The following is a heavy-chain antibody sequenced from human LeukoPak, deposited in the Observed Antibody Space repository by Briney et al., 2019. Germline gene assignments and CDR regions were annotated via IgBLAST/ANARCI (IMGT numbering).Heavy chain of an antibody. CDR3: ARDQGRRVAVDFDY. CDR1: GFIFSVYS. CDR2: IRSSGSAM. V-gene: IGHV3-48*01. D-gene: IGHD6-19*01. Sequence: AGTLRLSCAASGFIFSVYSINWVRQAPGKGLESVSYIRSSGSAMYYADSVKGRFTVSRDNAKRSLYLQMNSLRAEDTAVYYCARDQGRRVAVDFDYWGQGTLVTVSS. J-gene: IGHJ4*02.